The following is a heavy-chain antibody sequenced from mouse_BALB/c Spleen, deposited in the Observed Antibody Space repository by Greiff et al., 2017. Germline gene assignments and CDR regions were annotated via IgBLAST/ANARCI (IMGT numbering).Heavy chain of an antibody. CDR2: IWSGGST. V-gene: IGHV2-2*02. Sequence: QVQLKESGPGLVQPSQSLSITCTASGFSLTSYGVHWVRQSPGKGLEWLGVIWSGGSTNYNAAFLSRLSISKENSKSQVFFKMNSLQANDTAIYYCARKPGIGDAMDYWGQGTSVTVSS. CDR3: ARKPGIGDAMDY. D-gene: IGHD2-14*01. CDR1: GFSLTSYG. J-gene: IGHJ4*01.